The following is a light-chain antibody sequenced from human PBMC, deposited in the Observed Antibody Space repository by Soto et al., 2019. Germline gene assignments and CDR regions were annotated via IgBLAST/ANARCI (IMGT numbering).Light chain of an antibody. V-gene: IGLV2-14*01. CDR1: SSDVGSYKS. CDR3: LSFTSITPDV. J-gene: IGLJ1*01. CDR2: DVS. Sequence: QSALTQPASVSGSPGQSITISCTGTSSDVGSYKSLSWYQQTPGKAPKLVIFDVSNRPSGVSDRFSGSKSGNTASLTISGLQPEDEADYYCLSFTSITPDVFGTGTKLTVL.